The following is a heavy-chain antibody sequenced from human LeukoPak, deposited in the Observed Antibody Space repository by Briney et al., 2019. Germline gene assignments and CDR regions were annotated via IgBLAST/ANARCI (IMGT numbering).Heavy chain of an antibody. Sequence: SETLSLTCAVYGGSFSGYYWRWIRQPPGKGLEWIGEINHSGSTNYNPSLKSRVTISVDTSKNQFSLKLSSVTAADTAVYYCARDRLGELSLFRSRYYFDYWGQGTLVTVSS. V-gene: IGHV4-34*01. CDR1: GGSFSGYY. J-gene: IGHJ4*02. D-gene: IGHD3-16*02. CDR3: ARDRLGELSLFRSRYYFDY. CDR2: INHSGST.